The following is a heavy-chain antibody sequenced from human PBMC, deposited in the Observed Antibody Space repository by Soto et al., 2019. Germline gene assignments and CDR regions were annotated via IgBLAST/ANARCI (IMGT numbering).Heavy chain of an antibody. D-gene: IGHD2-15*01. CDR3: AKRATTVPTPGNYFDC. J-gene: IGHJ4*02. Sequence: EVQLLESGGGLVQPGGSLRLSCAASGFSFSDYSMTLVRQAPGRGLEWVSTLTPAGTTFYADSVKGRFTISRDNYRNTLSLQMYNLRAEDTARYYCAKRATTVPTPGNYFDCWGQGTLVTVSS. CDR1: GFSFSDYS. CDR2: LTPAGTT. V-gene: IGHV3-23*01.